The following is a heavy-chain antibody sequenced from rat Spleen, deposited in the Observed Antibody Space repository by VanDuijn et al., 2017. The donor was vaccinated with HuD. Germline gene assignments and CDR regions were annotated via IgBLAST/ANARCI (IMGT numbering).Heavy chain of an antibody. Sequence: EVQLVESGGGLVQPGRSMKLSCAASGFTFSDYYMAWVRQAPKKGLEWVASISYEGSSTYYGDSVKGRFTISRDNAKSTLYLQMNSLRSEDTATYYCARQPTFAYWGQGTLVTVSS. CDR1: GFTFSDYY. J-gene: IGHJ3*01. V-gene: IGHV5-22*01. CDR2: ISYEGSST. D-gene: IGHD3-1*01. CDR3: ARQPTFAY.